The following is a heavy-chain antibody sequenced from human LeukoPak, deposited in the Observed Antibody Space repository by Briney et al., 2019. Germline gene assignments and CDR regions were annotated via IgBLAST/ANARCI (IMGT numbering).Heavy chain of an antibody. J-gene: IGHJ4*02. CDR3: ARQNGFLEWPYQEGPFDY. V-gene: IGHV4-59*01. CDR2: IYYSGST. D-gene: IGHD3-3*01. Sequence: SETLSLTCTVSGGSISSYYWSWIRQPPGKGLEWIGYIYYSGSTNYNPSLKSRVTISVDTSKNQFSLKLSSVTAADTAVYCCARQNGFLEWPYQEGPFDYWGQGTLVTVSS. CDR1: GGSISSYY.